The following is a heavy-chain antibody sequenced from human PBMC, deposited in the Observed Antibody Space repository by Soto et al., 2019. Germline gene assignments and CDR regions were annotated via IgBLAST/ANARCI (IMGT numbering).Heavy chain of an antibody. CDR3: ARAELWFGELLGTYYYCGMDV. V-gene: IGHV3-33*08. J-gene: IGHJ6*02. CDR1: GFTFSSYG. CDR2: IWYDGSNK. Sequence: VRLSYASSGFTFSSYGMHWVRQAPGKGLEWVAVIWYDGSNKYYADSVKGRFTISRDKSKNTLYLQRNSLRTEDTAVYYCARAELWFGELLGTYYYCGMDVWGQGTTVTVSS. D-gene: IGHD3-10*01.